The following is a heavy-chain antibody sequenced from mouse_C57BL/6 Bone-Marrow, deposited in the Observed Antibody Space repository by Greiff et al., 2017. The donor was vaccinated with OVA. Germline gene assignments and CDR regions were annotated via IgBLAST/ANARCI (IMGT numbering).Heavy chain of an antibody. J-gene: IGHJ4*01. CDR2: IRNGGGST. CDR3: ARLDAMDY. V-gene: IGHV5-12*01. Sequence: EVMLVESGGGLVQPGGSLKLSCAASGFTFSDFYMYWIRQTPEKRLEWVAYIRNGGGSTYYPDTVKGRFTISRDNAKNTLYLQMSRLKSEDTAMYYCARLDAMDYWDQGTSVTVSS. CDR1: GFTFSDFY.